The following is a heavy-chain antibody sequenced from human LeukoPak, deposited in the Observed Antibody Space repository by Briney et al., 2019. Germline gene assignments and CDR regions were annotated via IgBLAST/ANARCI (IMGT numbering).Heavy chain of an antibody. CDR2: ISWNGDNV. V-gene: IGHV3-9*03. CDR3: AKGLVEMATILAFDI. D-gene: IGHD5-24*01. Sequence: PGGSLRLSCAASGFAFDDYAIHWVRQGPGKGPEWVSGISWNGDNVGYADSVKGRFTISRDNAKNSLYLQMNSLRAEDMALSYCAKGLVEMATILAFDIWGQGTMVTVSS. CDR1: GFAFDDYA. J-gene: IGHJ3*02.